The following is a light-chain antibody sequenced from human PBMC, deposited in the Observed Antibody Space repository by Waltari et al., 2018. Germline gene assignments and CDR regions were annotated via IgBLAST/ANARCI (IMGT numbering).Light chain of an antibody. CDR1: QSVRSNY. CDR2: GTS. Sequence: ETVLTQSPGTLSLSPGETASLSCRASQSVRSNYLAWYQQKPGQAPRLICGTSSRATGIPDRFSASRSVTDFTLTISRLEPEDFAVYYCQLFGSTPLYSFGQGTKLEI. V-gene: IGKV3-20*01. J-gene: IGKJ2*01. CDR3: QLFGSTPLYS.